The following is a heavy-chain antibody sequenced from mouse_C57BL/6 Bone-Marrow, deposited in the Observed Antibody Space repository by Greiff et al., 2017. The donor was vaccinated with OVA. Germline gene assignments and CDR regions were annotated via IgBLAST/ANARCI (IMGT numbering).Heavy chain of an antibody. CDR1: GYTFTSYW. CDR2: IDPSDSYT. Sequence: VKLQQPGAELVRPGTSVKLSCKASGYTFTSYWMHWVKQRPGQGLEWIGVIDPSDSYTNYNQKFKGKATLTVDTSSSTAYMQLSSLTSEDSAVYYCARQLRAYRGQGTLVTVSA. V-gene: IGHV1-59*01. J-gene: IGHJ3*01. CDR3: ARQLRAY. D-gene: IGHD3-2*02.